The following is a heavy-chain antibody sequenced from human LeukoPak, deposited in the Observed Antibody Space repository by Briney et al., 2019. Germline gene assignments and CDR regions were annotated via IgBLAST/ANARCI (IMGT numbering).Heavy chain of an antibody. V-gene: IGHV1-18*01. J-gene: IGHJ3*02. Sequence: ASVKVSCKASGYTFTSYGISWVRQAPGQGLEWMGWISAYNGNTNYAQKLQGRVTMTTDTSTSTAYMEQRSLRSDDTAVYYCARDDPLGAARKEDAFDIWGQGTMVTVSS. CDR1: GYTFTSYG. CDR3: ARDDPLGAARKEDAFDI. CDR2: ISAYNGNT. D-gene: IGHD1-26*01.